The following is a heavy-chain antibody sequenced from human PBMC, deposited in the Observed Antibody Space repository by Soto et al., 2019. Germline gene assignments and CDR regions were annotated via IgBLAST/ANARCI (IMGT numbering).Heavy chain of an antibody. Sequence: ASVKVSCKASGYTFTVYYMHWVRQAPGQGLEWMGWINPNSGDTNYAQAFQDWVTMTRDTSISTAYMELSRLRSDDTAVYYCARADTVTTVYLDHWGQGTLVTVSS. CDR2: INPNSGDT. J-gene: IGHJ4*02. CDR1: GYTFTVYY. V-gene: IGHV1-2*04. CDR3: ARADTVTTVYLDH. D-gene: IGHD4-17*01.